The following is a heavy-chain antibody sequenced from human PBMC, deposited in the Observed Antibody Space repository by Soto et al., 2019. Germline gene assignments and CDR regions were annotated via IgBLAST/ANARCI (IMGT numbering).Heavy chain of an antibody. J-gene: IGHJ4*02. CDR2: IIPIFGTA. V-gene: IGHV1-69*13. D-gene: IGHD2-21*02. Sequence: SVKVSCNASGGTFSSYAISWVRQAPGQGLEWMGGIIPIFGTANYAQKFQGRVTITADESTSTAYMELSSLRSEDTAVYYCAVPPDCPYCPLDYWGQGTLVTVSS. CDR3: AVPPDCPYCPLDY. CDR1: GGTFSSYA.